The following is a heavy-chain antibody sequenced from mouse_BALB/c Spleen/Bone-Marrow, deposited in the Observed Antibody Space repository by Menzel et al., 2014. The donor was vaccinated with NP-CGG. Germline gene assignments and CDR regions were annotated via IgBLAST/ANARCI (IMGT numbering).Heavy chain of an antibody. D-gene: IGHD1-2*01. CDR1: GYTFTSYW. CDR2: IYPGSGST. V-gene: IGHV1S22*01. J-gene: IGHJ4*01. CDR3: TRYYGYYAMDY. Sequence: LQQSGSELERPGASVKLSCKASGYTFTSYWMHWVKQRPGQGLEWIGNIYPGSGSTNYDEKFKSKATLTVDTSSSTAYMQLSSLTSEDSAVYYCTRYYGYYAMDYWGQGTSVTVSS.